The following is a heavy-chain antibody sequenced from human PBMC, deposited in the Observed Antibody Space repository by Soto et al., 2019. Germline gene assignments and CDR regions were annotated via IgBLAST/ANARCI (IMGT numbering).Heavy chain of an antibody. CDR2: IIPILGIA. Sequence: QVQLVQSGAEVKKPGSSVKVSCKASGGTSSSYTISWVRQAPGQGLEWMGRIIPILGIANYAQKFQGRVTITADKSTSTAYMELSSLRSEDTAVYYCARLTEVVPAAMERFDPWGQGTLVTVSS. CDR1: GGTSSSYT. J-gene: IGHJ5*02. D-gene: IGHD2-2*01. V-gene: IGHV1-69*02. CDR3: ARLTEVVPAAMERFDP.